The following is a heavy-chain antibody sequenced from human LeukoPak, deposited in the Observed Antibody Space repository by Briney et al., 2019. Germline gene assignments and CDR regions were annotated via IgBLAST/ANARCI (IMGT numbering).Heavy chain of an antibody. CDR3: AGDRGTTGFDY. J-gene: IGHJ4*02. D-gene: IGHD4-17*01. CDR1: GYTFTSYG. V-gene: IGHV1-18*01. Sequence: ASVKVSCKASGYTFTSYGITWVRRAPGQGLEWMGWISAYNGNTNYAQKLQGRVTMTTDTSTSTAYMELRSLRSDDTAVYYCAGDRGTTGFDYWGQGTLVTVSS. CDR2: ISAYNGNT.